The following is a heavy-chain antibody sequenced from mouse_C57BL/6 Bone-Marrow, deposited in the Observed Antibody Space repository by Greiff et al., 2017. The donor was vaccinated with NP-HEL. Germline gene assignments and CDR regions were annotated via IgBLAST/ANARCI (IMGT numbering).Heavy chain of an antibody. J-gene: IGHJ3*01. CDR1: GYTFTSYW. CDR3: VRYEGYCNSAWFAY. CDR2: IDPSDSHT. Sequence: QVQLQQSGAELVMPGASVKLSCKASGYTFTSYWMHWVKQRPGQGLEWIGEIDPSDSHTNYNQKFKGKSTLTLDTSSSTAYMQLSSLTSEDSAVYNCVRYEGYCNSAWFAYWGKGTLVTVCA. V-gene: IGHV1-69*01. D-gene: IGHD2-1*01.